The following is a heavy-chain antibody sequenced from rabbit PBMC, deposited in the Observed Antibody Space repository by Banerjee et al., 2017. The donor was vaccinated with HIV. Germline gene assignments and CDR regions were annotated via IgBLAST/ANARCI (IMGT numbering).Heavy chain of an antibody. V-gene: IGHV1S45*01. Sequence: QEQLEESGGDLVKPEGSLTLTCTASGFSFSNGYVMCWVRQAPGKGLEWIACINTISGDTVYATWAKGRFTISKASWTTVTLQMTSLTAADTASYFCLRRWHSTDLWGPGTLVTVS. J-gene: IGHJ4*01. D-gene: IGHD7-1*01. CDR2: INTISGDT. CDR3: LRRWHSTDL. CDR1: GFSFSNGYV.